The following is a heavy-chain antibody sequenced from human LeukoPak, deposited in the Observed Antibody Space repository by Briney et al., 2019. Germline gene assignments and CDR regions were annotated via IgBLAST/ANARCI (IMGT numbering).Heavy chain of an antibody. D-gene: IGHD2-15*01. V-gene: IGHV3-23*01. CDR1: GFTFRSYA. CDR3: AKNGDRGAYCTGGTRYPYFYYYMDV. Sequence: GGSLRLSCAVSGFTFRSYAMSWVRQAPGKGLEWVSAISGSGGSTYYADSVKGRFTISRDNSKNTLYLEMNSLRAEDTAIYYCAKNGDRGAYCTGGTRYPYFYYYMDVWGKGTTVTI. CDR2: ISGSGGST. J-gene: IGHJ6*03.